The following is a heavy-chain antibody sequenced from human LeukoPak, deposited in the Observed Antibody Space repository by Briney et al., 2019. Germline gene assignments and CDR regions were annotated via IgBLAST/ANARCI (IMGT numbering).Heavy chain of an antibody. CDR1: GFTFSDFW. J-gene: IGHJ2*01. CDR2: ISSSSSYI. CDR3: ARDPRFRYCSGGSCYSRGPYWYFDL. D-gene: IGHD2-15*01. V-gene: IGHV3-21*01. Sequence: GGSLRLSCAGSGFTFSDFWMTWVRQAPGKGLEWVSSISSSSSYIYYADSVKGRFTISRDNAKNSLYLQMNSLRAEDTAVYYCARDPRFRYCSGGSCYSRGPYWYFDLWGRGTLVTVSS.